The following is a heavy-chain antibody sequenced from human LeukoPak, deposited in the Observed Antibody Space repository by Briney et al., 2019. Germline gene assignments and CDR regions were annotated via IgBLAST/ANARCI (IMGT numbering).Heavy chain of an antibody. D-gene: IGHD3-22*01. V-gene: IGHV1-45*02. Sequence: SVKVSCKASGYTFTYRYLHWVRQAPGQALEWMGWITPFNGNTNYAQKFQDRVTITRDRSMSTAYMELSSLRSEDTAMYYCARSSYYYDSSANDAFDIWGQGTMVTVSS. CDR3: ARSSYYYDSSANDAFDI. J-gene: IGHJ3*02. CDR1: GYTFTYRY. CDR2: ITPFNGNT.